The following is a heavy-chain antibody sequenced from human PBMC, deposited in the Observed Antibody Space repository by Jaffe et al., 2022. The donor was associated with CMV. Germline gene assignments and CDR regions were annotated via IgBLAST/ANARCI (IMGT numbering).Heavy chain of an antibody. CDR3: ARGATMIVVVTDGRYFDL. V-gene: IGHV4-34*01. J-gene: IGHJ2*01. CDR1: GGSFSGYY. Sequence: QVQLQQWGAGLLKPSETLSLTCAVYGGSFSGYYWSWIRQPPGKGLEWIGEINHSGSTNYNPSLKSRVTISVDTSKNQFSLKLSSVTAADTAVYYCARGATMIVVVTDGRYFDLWGRGTLVTVSS. D-gene: IGHD3-22*01. CDR2: INHSGST.